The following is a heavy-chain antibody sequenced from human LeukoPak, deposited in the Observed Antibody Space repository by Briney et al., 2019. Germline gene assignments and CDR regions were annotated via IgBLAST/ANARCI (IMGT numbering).Heavy chain of an antibody. CDR2: IWYDGSNK. CDR3: ARASSSWQFDH. D-gene: IGHD6-13*01. J-gene: IGHJ4*02. V-gene: IGHV3-33*01. CDR1: GFTFSSYG. Sequence: GGSLRLSCAASGFTFSSYGMHWVRQAPGKGLEWVAVIWYDGSNKYYADSVKGRFTISRDNSKNTLYLQMNSLRAEDTAVYYCARASSSWQFDHWGQGTLVTVSS.